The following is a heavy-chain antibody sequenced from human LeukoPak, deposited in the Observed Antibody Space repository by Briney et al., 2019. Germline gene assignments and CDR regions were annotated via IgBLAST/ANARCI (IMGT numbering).Heavy chain of an antibody. D-gene: IGHD5-18*01. CDR2: IIGSGGST. V-gene: IGHV3-23*01. CDR1: GFTFSSYA. J-gene: IGHJ4*02. CDR3: AKNTAMETVVHDY. Sequence: GGSLRLSCAASGFTFSSYAMSWVRQPPGKGLEWVSAIIGSGGSTYYADSVKRRFTPSRDHSKNTLYLQRNSLRAEDTAVYYCAKNTAMETVVHDYWGQGTLVTVS.